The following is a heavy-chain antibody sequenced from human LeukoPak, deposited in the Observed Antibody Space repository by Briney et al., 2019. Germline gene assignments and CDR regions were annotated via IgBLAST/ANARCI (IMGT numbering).Heavy chain of an antibody. CDR1: GGSFSGYY. Sequence: SETLSLTCAVYGGSFSGYYWSWIRQPPGKGLEWIGEINHSGSTSYNPSLKSRVTISVDTTKNQFSLNLSSVTAADTAVYYCARGRGYDFWSAYQSDYWGQGTLVTVSS. CDR3: ARGRGYDFWSAYQSDY. CDR2: INHSGST. D-gene: IGHD3-3*01. J-gene: IGHJ4*02. V-gene: IGHV4-34*01.